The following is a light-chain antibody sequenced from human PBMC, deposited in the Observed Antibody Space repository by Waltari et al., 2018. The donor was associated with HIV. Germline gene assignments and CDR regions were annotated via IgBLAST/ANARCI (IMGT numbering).Light chain of an antibody. CDR3: YSVDSSGSRGV. J-gene: IGLJ2*01. V-gene: IGLV3-10*01. CDR1: ALPNNY. CDR2: EDS. Sequence: SYELTQPPSVSVSPGQTARITCSGAALPNNYAYWYQQKSGQAPVLVIYEDSKRPAGIPERFSGSRSGTMATLTISGAQVQDEADYYCYSVDSSGSRGVCGGGTKLTVL.